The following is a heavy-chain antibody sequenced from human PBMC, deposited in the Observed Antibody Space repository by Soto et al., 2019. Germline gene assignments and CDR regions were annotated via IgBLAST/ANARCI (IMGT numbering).Heavy chain of an antibody. V-gene: IGHV1-69*18. CDR3: AKDGSWDGGGGES. CDR1: GVTFSSYA. J-gene: IGHJ4*02. Sequence: QVQLVQSGAELKKPGSSVKVSCSASGVTFSSYAFTWVRQAPGQGLEWMGNIIPVFRTSNYAQGFQGRLTISADESPNPIYMELSSLRSEDTAVYFCAKDGSWDGGGGESWGQGTLVIVSS. D-gene: IGHD3-16*01. CDR2: IIPVFRTS.